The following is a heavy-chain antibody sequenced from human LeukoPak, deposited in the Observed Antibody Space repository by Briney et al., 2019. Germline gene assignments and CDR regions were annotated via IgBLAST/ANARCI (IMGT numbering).Heavy chain of an antibody. Sequence: PGRSLRLSCAASGFTFDDYAMHWVRQAPGKGLEWVSGISWNIGSIGYADSVKGRFTISRDNAKNSLYLQMNSLRAEDTALYYCATLYSSGSFDYWGQGTLVTVSS. D-gene: IGHD6-19*01. CDR1: GFTFDDYA. CDR2: ISWNIGSI. CDR3: ATLYSSGSFDY. V-gene: IGHV3-9*01. J-gene: IGHJ4*02.